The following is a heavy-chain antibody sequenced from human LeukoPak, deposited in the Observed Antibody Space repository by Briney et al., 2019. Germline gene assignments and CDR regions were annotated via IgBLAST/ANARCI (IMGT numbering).Heavy chain of an antibody. V-gene: IGHV4-31*03. Sequence: SETLSLTCTVSGGSISSGGYYWSWIRQHPGKGLEWIGYIYYSGSTYYNPSLKSRVTISVDTSKNQFSLKLSSVTAADTAVYSWGGEPEERSWVDYGGQGTLVTVPS. CDR2: IYYSGST. J-gene: IGHJ4*02. D-gene: IGHD6-13*01. CDR1: GGSISSGGYY. CDR3: GGEPEERSWVDY.